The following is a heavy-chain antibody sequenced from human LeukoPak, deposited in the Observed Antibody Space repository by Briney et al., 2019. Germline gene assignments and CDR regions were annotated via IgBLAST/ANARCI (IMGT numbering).Heavy chain of an antibody. CDR3: ARARWQLVPYFDS. Sequence: ASVKVSCKASGYTFTDYYMHWVRQAPGQGRDWMGWINPNSGGTNFAHKFQGRVAMTRDTSISTAYMELGSLRSDDTAVYYCARARWQLVPYFDSWGQGTLVTVSS. D-gene: IGHD6-6*01. CDR1: GYTFTDYY. J-gene: IGHJ4*02. V-gene: IGHV1-2*07. CDR2: INPNSGGT.